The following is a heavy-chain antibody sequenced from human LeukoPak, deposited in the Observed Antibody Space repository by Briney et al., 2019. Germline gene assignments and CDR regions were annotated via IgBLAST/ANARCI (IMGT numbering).Heavy chain of an antibody. CDR1: GFTFSNAW. V-gene: IGHV3-15*01. J-gene: IGHJ4*02. CDR3: TIHRRAYINY. D-gene: IGHD2-21*01. CDR2: IKSKTDGGTT. Sequence: PGGSLRLSCAACGFTFSNAWMSWVRQARGRGREWVGRIKSKTDGGTTDYAAPVKGRFTISRDDSKNTLYLQMNSLKTEDTAVYYCTIHRRAYINYWGQGTLVTVSS.